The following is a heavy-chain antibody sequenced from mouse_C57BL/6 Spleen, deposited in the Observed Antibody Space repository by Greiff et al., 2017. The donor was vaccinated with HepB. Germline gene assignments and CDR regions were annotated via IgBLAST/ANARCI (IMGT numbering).Heavy chain of an antibody. D-gene: IGHD1-1*01. J-gene: IGHJ2*01. Sequence: QVQLQQPGAELVRPGSSVKLSCKASGYTFTSYWMHWVKQRPIQGLEWIGNIDPSDSETHYNQKFKDKATLTVDKSSSTAYMQLSSLTSEDSAVYYCARGEVVPYFDYWGQGTTLTVSS. CDR1: GYTFTSYW. V-gene: IGHV1-52*01. CDR3: ARGEVVPYFDY. CDR2: IDPSDSET.